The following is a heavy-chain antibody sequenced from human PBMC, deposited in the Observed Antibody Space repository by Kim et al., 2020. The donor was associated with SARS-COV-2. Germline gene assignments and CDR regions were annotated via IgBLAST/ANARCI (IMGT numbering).Heavy chain of an antibody. V-gene: IGHV3-23*01. CDR2: IGGGGGTT. Sequence: GGSLRLSCAASGFTFSSYAMSWVRQAPGKGLEWVSSIGGGGGTTYYADSVKGRFTISRDNSKNTLFLQMNSLRAEDTAVYYCAKVRSSWSPFDYWGQGTLVTVSS. CDR1: GFTFSSYA. D-gene: IGHD6-13*01. CDR3: AKVRSSWSPFDY. J-gene: IGHJ4*02.